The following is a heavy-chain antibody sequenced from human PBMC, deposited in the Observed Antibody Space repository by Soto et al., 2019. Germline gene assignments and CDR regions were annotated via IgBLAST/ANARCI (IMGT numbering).Heavy chain of an antibody. V-gene: IGHV3-9*01. Sequence: EVQLVESGGGLVQPGRSLRLSCAASGFTCEEHAMHWVRQVPVEGLEWVSGVFCKGGSTGYADSVKGRFTISRDNAKNSLYLQMNSLRIEDTAVYYCVKDMTPGGADVWGQGTTVTVSS. CDR3: VKDMTPGGADV. D-gene: IGHD4-17*01. J-gene: IGHJ6*02. CDR2: VFCKGGST. CDR1: GFTCEEHA.